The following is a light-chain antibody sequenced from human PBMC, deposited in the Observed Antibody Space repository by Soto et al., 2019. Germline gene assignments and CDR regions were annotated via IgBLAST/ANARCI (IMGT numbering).Light chain of an antibody. CDR3: QQYNSYSWT. CDR2: GAS. Sequence: EIVLTQSPGTLSLSPGDRATLSCRASQSVSSSSLAWYRQKPGQAPRLLIYGASGRATGIPDRFSGSGSGTEFTLTISSLQPDDFATYYCQQYNSYSWTFGQGTKVDIK. V-gene: IGKV3-20*01. J-gene: IGKJ1*01. CDR1: QSVSSSS.